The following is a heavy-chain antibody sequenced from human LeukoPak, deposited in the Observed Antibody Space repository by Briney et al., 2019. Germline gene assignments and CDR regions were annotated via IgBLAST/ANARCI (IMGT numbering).Heavy chain of an antibody. CDR3: ARDPRSHSGTDDCYGPYFDY. Sequence: GGSLRLSCAASGFTFSTSSMNWVGLTPGQGLEWLSYIRGRSTTLYYADTVKGRFTNCRDNAKYPLYLKMKDLRAEDTGVYFCARDPRSHSGTDDCYGPYFDYWGQGSLVTVYS. V-gene: IGHV3-48*01. CDR1: GFTFSTSS. CDR2: IRGRSTTL. D-gene: IGHD2-21*02. J-gene: IGHJ4*02.